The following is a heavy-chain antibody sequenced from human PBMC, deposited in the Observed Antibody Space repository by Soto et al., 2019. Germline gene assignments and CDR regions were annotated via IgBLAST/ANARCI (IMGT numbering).Heavy chain of an antibody. V-gene: IGHV4-30-4*01. Sequence: SETLSLTCTVSGGSISSGDYYWSWIRQPPGKGLEWIGYIYYSGSTYYNPSLKSRVTISVDTSKNQFSLKLSSVTAADTAVYYCARFYGLDYYYYYGMDVWGQGTTVTVSS. CDR3: ARFYGLDYYYYYGMDV. J-gene: IGHJ6*02. D-gene: IGHD3-10*01. CDR2: IYYSGST. CDR1: GGSISSGDYY.